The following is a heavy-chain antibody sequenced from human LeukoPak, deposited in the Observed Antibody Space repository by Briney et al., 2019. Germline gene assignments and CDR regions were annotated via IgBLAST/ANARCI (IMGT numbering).Heavy chain of an antibody. Sequence: SETLSLTCAVYGGSFSGYYWSWIRQPPGKGLGWIGEINHSGSTNYNPSLKSRVTISVDTSKNQFSLKLSSVTAADTAVYYCARGSVVVVPAARDGMDVWGKGTTVTVSS. CDR2: INHSGST. V-gene: IGHV4-34*01. D-gene: IGHD2-2*01. J-gene: IGHJ6*04. CDR1: GGSFSGYY. CDR3: ARGSVVVVPAARDGMDV.